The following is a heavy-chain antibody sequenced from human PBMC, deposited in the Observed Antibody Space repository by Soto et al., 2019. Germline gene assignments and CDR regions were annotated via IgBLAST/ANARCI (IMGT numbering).Heavy chain of an antibody. CDR2: ISGSGGRT. J-gene: IGHJ5*02. CDR1: GLTFSSYA. Sequence: GGSLRLSCAASGLTFSSYAMSWVRQAPGKGLEWVSSISGSGGRTSYADSVKGRFTISRDNSKNTLYVQMNSLRAEDTATYFCATAYYDSRGFQDRWGQGTLVTVSS. V-gene: IGHV3-23*01. CDR3: ATAYYDSRGFQDR. D-gene: IGHD3-22*01.